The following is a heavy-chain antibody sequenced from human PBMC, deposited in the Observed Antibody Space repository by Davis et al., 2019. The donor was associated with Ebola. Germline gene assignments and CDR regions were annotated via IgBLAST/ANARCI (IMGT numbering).Heavy chain of an antibody. CDR3: ARRRYYYDSSGYYLHDAFDI. V-gene: IGHV4-39*01. CDR1: GGSISSSSYY. J-gene: IGHJ3*02. CDR2: IYYSGST. Sequence: MPSETLSLTCTVSGGSISSSSYYWGWIRQPPGKGLEWFGSIYYSGSTYYNPSLKSRVTISVDTSKNQFSLKLSSVTAADTAVYYCARRRYYYDSSGYYLHDAFDIWGQGTMVTVSS. D-gene: IGHD3-22*01.